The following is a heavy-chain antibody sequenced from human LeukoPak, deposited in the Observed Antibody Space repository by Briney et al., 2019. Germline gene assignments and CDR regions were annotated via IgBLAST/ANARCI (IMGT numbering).Heavy chain of an antibody. CDR2: ISASGGST. J-gene: IGHJ4*02. D-gene: IGHD2-15*01. Sequence: GGSLRLSCAASGLTFSSYVMNWVRQAPGKGLEWVSAISASGGSTYYADSVKGRFTISRDNSKNTLYLQMNSLRAEDTAVYHSAKDRCRGGSCYFDYWGQGTLVTVSS. CDR3: AKDRCRGGSCYFDY. CDR1: GLTFSSYV. V-gene: IGHV3-23*01.